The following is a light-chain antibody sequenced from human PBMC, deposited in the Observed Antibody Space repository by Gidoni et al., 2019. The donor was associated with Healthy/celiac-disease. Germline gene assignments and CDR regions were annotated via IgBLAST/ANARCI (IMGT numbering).Light chain of an antibody. CDR2: GAS. CDR3: QQYGSSPPYT. Sequence: EIVLTQSPGTLSLSPGERATLSCRASQRVSSSYLALYQQKPGQAPRLLIYGASSRATGIPDRCSGSGSGTDFTLTISRLEPEDFAVYYCQQYGSSPPYTFGQGTKLEIK. J-gene: IGKJ2*01. CDR1: QRVSSSY. V-gene: IGKV3-20*01.